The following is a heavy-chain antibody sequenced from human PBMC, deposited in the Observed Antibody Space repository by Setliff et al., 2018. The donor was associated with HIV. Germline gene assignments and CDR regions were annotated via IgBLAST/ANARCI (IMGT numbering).Heavy chain of an antibody. CDR2: FDPEDGDT. CDR3: ATAKEHWLSEGGFDY. Sequence: ASVKVSCKVSGYTLSELTMHWVRQAPGKGLEWMGRFDPEDGDTLYAQRLQGRVIMTENSSTDTAYMELSSLTSDDTAVYYCATAKEHWLSEGGFDYWGQGTLVTVSS. V-gene: IGHV1-24*01. D-gene: IGHD6-19*01. J-gene: IGHJ4*02. CDR1: GYTLSELT.